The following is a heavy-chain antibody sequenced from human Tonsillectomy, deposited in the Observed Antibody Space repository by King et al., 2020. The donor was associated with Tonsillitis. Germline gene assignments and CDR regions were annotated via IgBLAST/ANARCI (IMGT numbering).Heavy chain of an antibody. V-gene: IGHV1-46*01. CDR3: AKVKVGAFDRWDALDI. CDR1: GYTFSNYY. J-gene: IGHJ3*02. Sequence: QLVQSGAEVKKPGASVKVACTAPGYTFSNYYMHWVRQAPGQGVECMAIINPLGGSRTYAQKFQGRGAVTSDTATSPVYLELSSLSIDDTAVYYCAKVKVGAFDRWDALDIWGQGTVITVSS. CDR2: INPLGGSR. D-gene: IGHD1-26*01.